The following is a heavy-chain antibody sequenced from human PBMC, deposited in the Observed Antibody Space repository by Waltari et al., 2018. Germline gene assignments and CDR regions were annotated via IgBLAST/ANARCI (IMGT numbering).Heavy chain of an antibody. J-gene: IGHJ5*02. CDR1: GDSISSYY. CDR3: ARRVAMVVSSSIGSWLDP. Sequence: QVQLQESGPGLVRPSETLSLTCTVSGDSISSYYWNWIRQPPGSQPEWIGHVSYSGTTIDNPSRWSRSTISLDTSKNQFSLELTSVTAAVTAVYYCARRVAMVVSSSIGSWLDPWGQGTLVTVSS. V-gene: IGHV4-59*08. D-gene: IGHD3-10*01. CDR2: VSYSGTT.